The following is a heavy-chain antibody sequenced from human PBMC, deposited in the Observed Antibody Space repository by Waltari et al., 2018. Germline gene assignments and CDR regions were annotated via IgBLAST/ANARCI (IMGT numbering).Heavy chain of an antibody. CDR3: ARVFDSSQYYYGSDY. J-gene: IGHJ4*02. CDR2: VAADKGNT. D-gene: IGHD3-22*01. Sequence: QVHLVQSRTEVQKPGASVKVSCKASGYTFSNYGVSWVRQAPEQGLEWVGWVAADKGNTHPAPKLQGRVTMTTDTSTTTAYLELRSLTSDDTAVYYCARVFDSSQYYYGSDYWGQGTLVTVSS. V-gene: IGHV1-18*01. CDR1: GYTFSNYG.